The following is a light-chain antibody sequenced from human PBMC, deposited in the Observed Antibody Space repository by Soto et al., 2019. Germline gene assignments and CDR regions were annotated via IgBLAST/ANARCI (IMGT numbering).Light chain of an antibody. J-gene: IGKJ1*01. CDR1: QSVSNN. CDR3: HHYGSSPSWT. Sequence: EILLTQSPATLSVSPGERATLSCRASQSVSNNLAWYQQKPGQAPRLLIQGASTRATGIPDRFSGSGSGTDFTLTISRLEPEDFAVYYCHHYGSSPSWTFGQGTKVDIK. V-gene: IGKV3-20*01. CDR2: GAS.